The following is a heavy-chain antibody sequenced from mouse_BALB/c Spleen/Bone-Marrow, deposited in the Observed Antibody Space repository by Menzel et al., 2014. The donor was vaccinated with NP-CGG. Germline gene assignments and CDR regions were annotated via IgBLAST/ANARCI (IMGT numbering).Heavy chain of an antibody. V-gene: IGHV5-6-3*01. Sequence: EVKLMESGGGLVQPGGSLKLSCAASGFTFSSYGMSWVRQTPDKRLELVATINSNGGSTYYPDSVKGRFTISRDNAKNTLYLQMSRLKSEDTAMYYCARDYYGSSDYWGQGTTLTVSS. CDR2: INSNGGST. D-gene: IGHD1-1*01. J-gene: IGHJ2*01. CDR1: GFTFSSYG. CDR3: ARDYYGSSDY.